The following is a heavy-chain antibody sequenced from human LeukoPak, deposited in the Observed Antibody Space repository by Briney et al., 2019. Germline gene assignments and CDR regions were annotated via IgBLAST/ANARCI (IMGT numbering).Heavy chain of an antibody. D-gene: IGHD2-15*01. Sequence: GGSLRLSCAASGFTFSSYAMSWVRQAPGKGLEWFSAISGSGGSTYYADSVKGRFTISRDNSKNTLYLQMNSLRAEDTAVYYCAKEGCSGGSCYSGVDYWGQGTLVTVSS. CDR3: AKEGCSGGSCYSGVDY. CDR2: ISGSGGST. CDR1: GFTFSSYA. J-gene: IGHJ4*02. V-gene: IGHV3-23*01.